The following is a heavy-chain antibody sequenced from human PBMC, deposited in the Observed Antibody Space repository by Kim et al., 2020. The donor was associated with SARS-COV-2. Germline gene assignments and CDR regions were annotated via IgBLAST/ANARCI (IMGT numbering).Heavy chain of an antibody. Sequence: GGSLRLSCAVSGFTIGCAWMRWVRQAPGKGPEWVADIYNDGSEVYYVDSVRGRFTISTDNAKNTLFLQMNSLRAEDTAIYYCAIGPSAASTWGRGTLVTVLS. CDR2: IYNDGSEV. V-gene: IGHV3-7*03. D-gene: IGHD6-6*01. CDR3: AIGPSAAST. CDR1: GFTIGCAW. J-gene: IGHJ5*02.